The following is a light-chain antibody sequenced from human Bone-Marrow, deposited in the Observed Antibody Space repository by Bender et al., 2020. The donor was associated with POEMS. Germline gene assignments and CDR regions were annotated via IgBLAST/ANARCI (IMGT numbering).Light chain of an antibody. CDR2: INN. CDR3: AAWEDSLNGWV. J-gene: IGLJ3*02. Sequence: QSVLTQPPSASGTPGQRVSISCSGSNSNIGHNPVNWYQQLPGTAPKLLIYINNQRPSGVPDRFSGSKSGTSASLAISGLQSEDEADYYCAAWEDSLNGWVFGGGTKLTVL. V-gene: IGLV1-44*01. CDR1: NSNIGHNP.